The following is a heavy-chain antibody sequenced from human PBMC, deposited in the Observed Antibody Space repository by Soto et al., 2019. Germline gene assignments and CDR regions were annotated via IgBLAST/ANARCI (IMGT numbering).Heavy chain of an antibody. J-gene: IGHJ4*02. D-gene: IGHD3-22*01. CDR2: MYFGGSF. Sequence: PSETLSLTCNVSGASVSHGYWSWIRQPPGKGLEWIGFMYFGGSFNYNPSLTSRATISVETSKNQFSLKLSSVTAADTAVYYCARQVAPKYYYDSSGYYFDYWGQGTLVTVSS. CDR1: GASVSHGY. CDR3: ARQVAPKYYYDSSGYYFDY. V-gene: IGHV4-59*08.